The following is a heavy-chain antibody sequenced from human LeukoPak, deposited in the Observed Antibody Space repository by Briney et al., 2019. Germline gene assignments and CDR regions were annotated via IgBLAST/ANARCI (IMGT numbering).Heavy chain of an antibody. J-gene: IGHJ3*02. D-gene: IGHD3-22*01. CDR1: GFTFSDYY. V-gene: IGHV3-11*01. CDR2: IFSRGSPI. Sequence: GGSLRLSCAASGFTFSDYYMSWVRQAPGEGLEWGSYIFSRGSPIYYADSVKGRFAISRDNAKNSLYLQMSSLRAEDTAVYYCARRETYYYDSGGYSIDAFDIWGQGTMVTVSS. CDR3: ARRETYYYDSGGYSIDAFDI.